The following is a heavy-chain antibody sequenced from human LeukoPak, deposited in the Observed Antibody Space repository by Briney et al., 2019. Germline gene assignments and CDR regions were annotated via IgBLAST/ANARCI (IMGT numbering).Heavy chain of an antibody. J-gene: IGHJ6*02. CDR3: AREAYSGGWYGRGPPYYYYGMDV. CDR2: INHSGST. V-gene: IGHV4-34*01. D-gene: IGHD6-19*01. CDR1: GGSISSYY. Sequence: PSETLSLTCTVSGGSISSYYWSWIRQPPGKGLEWIGEINHSGSTNYNPSLKSRVTISVDTSKNQFPLKLGSVTAADTAVYYCAREAYSGGWYGRGPPYYYYGMDVWGQGTTVTVSS.